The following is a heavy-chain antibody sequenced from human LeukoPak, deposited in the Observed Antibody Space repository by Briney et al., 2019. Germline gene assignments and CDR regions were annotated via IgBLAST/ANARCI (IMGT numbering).Heavy chain of an antibody. Sequence: PGGSLRLSCAASGFTFSSYGMHWVRQAPGKGLEWVAVISYDGSNKYYADSVKGRFTISRDNSKNTLYLQMNSLRAEDTAVYYCAKSPVTAVPYYFDYWGQGTLVTVSS. V-gene: IGHV3-30*18. D-gene: IGHD2-21*02. CDR2: ISYDGSNK. CDR3: AKSPVTAVPYYFDY. J-gene: IGHJ4*02. CDR1: GFTFSSYG.